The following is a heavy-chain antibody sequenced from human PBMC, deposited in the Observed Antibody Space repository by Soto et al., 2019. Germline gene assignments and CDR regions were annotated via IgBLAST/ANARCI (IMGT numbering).Heavy chain of an antibody. V-gene: IGHV3-48*02. Sequence: EVQLVESGGGLVQPGGSLRLSCEASAFNFSTYNMNWVRQAPGKGLEWLGYISSSSGSTYYADSVKGRFTLSRDNAKKSLYLQMNSLRDEDTAVYYCAKRIEVAGPLGMDVWGQGTTVTVSS. CDR2: ISSSSGST. CDR1: AFNFSTYN. J-gene: IGHJ6*02. CDR3: AKRIEVAGPLGMDV. D-gene: IGHD6-19*01.